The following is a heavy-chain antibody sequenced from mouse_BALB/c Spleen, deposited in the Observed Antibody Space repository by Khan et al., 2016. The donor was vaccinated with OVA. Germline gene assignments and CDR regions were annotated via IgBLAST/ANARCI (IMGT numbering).Heavy chain of an antibody. V-gene: IGHV1-77*01. CDR1: GYTFTDYY. CDR3: AREWAAWFPY. J-gene: IGHJ3*01. Sequence: VELVESGAELARPGASVTLSCKASGYTFTDYYINWMRQRTGQGLEWIGEIYPGSDNTYYNEKFKGKATLTADKSSSTAYMQLSSLTSEDSAVYFCAREWAAWFPYWGQGTLVTVSA. CDR2: IYPGSDNT.